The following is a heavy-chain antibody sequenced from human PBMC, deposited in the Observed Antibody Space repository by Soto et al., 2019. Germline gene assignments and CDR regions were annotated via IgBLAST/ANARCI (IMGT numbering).Heavy chain of an antibody. J-gene: IGHJ5*02. CDR1: GFTFRSYA. CDR2: LSYDGTNK. V-gene: IGHV3-30-3*01. Sequence: GGSLRLSCAASGFTFRSYAMHWVRQAPGKGLEWVAGLSYDGTNKYYADSVKGRFTISRDNSKNTLYLQMNSLRAEDTDVYYCTRSSGYNWFDTWGQGTLVTVSS. D-gene: IGHD3-10*01. CDR3: TRSSGYNWFDT.